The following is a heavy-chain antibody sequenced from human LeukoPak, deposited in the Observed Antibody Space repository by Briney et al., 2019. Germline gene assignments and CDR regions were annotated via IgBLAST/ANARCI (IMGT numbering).Heavy chain of an antibody. CDR1: GYTFTGYY. Sequence: ASVKVSCKASGYTFTGYYMHWVRQAPGQGLEWMGWINPNSGGTNYAQKFQGWVTMTRDTSISTAYMELSRLRSDDTAVYYCARERHSGSYSAFDIWGQGTMVTVSS. D-gene: IGHD1-26*01. V-gene: IGHV1-2*04. CDR2: INPNSGGT. J-gene: IGHJ3*02. CDR3: ARERHSGSYSAFDI.